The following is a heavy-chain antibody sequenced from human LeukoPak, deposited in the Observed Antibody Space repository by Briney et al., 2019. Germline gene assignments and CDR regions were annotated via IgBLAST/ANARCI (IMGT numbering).Heavy chain of an antibody. Sequence: GGSLRLSCAASGFTFSSYSMNWVRQAPGKGLEWVSSISSSSSYIYYADSVKGRFTISRDNAKNSLYLQMNSLRAEDTAVYYCARALGSSWYGNWYFDLWGRGTLVTVSS. CDR3: ARALGSSWYGNWYFDL. CDR1: GFTFSSYS. V-gene: IGHV3-21*01. J-gene: IGHJ2*01. D-gene: IGHD6-13*01. CDR2: ISSSSSYI.